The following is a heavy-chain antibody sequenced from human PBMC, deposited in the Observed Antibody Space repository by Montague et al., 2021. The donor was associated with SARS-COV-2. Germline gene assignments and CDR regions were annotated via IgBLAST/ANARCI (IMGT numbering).Heavy chain of an antibody. CDR2: IYYSGST. Sequence: SETLSLTCTVSGGSISSYYWSWIRQPPGKGLEWTGYIYYSGSTNYNPSLKSRVTISVDTSKNQFSLKLTSVTAADTAVYYCARGRDGYYHRSALFDYWGQGTLVTVSS. CDR3: ARGRDGYYHRSALFDY. D-gene: IGHD3-22*01. J-gene: IGHJ4*02. V-gene: IGHV4-59*01. CDR1: GGSISSYY.